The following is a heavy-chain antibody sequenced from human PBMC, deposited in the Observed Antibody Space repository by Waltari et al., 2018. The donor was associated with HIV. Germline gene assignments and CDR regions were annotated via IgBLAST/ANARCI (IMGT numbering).Heavy chain of an antibody. V-gene: IGHV3-48*03. J-gene: IGHJ3*02. CDR2: ISSNGSTT. CDR3: ARDIQDDYGDAGAFDI. Sequence: LGQPGGSLRLSCAASGFTLSSYEMNWVRQAPGKGLEWVSYISSNGSTTYYADSVKGRFTISKAKNSLYLQMNSLRAEDTAVYYCARDIQDDYGDAGAFDIWGQGTMITVSS. CDR1: GFTLSSYE. D-gene: IGHD4-17*01.